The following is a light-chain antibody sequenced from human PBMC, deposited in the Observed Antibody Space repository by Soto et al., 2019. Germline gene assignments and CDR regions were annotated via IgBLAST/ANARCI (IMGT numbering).Light chain of an antibody. Sequence: EIVLTQSPGTLSLSPGGRATLSCRASQSVRSSYLAWYQQRPGQAPRLLIFGASFRATGIPDRFSGSGSGTDFTLNIRRLETEDFEVYYCQHYGSPLTFGGGTKVEIK. CDR2: GAS. CDR3: QHYGSPLT. CDR1: QSVRSSY. V-gene: IGKV3-20*01. J-gene: IGKJ4*01.